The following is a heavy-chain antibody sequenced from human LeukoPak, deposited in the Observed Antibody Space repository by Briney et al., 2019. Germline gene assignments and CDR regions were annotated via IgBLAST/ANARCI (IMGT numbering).Heavy chain of an antibody. Sequence: SGRSLRLSCAASGFTFSSYGMHWVRQAPGKGLEWVAVISYDGSNKYYADSVKGRFTISRDNSKNTLYLQMNSLRAEDTAVYNCAKDGGEQWLGLYFDYWGQGTLVTVS. J-gene: IGHJ4*02. CDR2: ISYDGSNK. V-gene: IGHV3-30*18. D-gene: IGHD6-19*01. CDR3: AKDGGEQWLGLYFDY. CDR1: GFTFSSYG.